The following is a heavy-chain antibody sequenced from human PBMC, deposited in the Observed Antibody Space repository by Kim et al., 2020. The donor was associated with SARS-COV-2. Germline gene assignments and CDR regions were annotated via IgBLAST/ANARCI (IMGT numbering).Heavy chain of an antibody. CDR2: IYYSGST. CDR1: GGSISSYY. V-gene: IGHV4-59*08. D-gene: IGHD3-10*01. Sequence: SETLSLTCTVSGGSISSYYWSWIRQPPGKGLEWIGYIYYSGSTNYNPSLKSRVTISVDTSKNQFSLKPSSVTAADTAVYYCARHGRGILLWFGDPDYWGQGTLVTVSS. CDR3: ARHGRGILLWFGDPDY. J-gene: IGHJ4*02.